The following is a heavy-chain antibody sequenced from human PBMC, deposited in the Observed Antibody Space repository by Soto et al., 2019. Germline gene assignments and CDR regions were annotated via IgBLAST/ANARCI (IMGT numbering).Heavy chain of an antibody. D-gene: IGHD3-22*01. CDR1: GYSISSGYY. CDR2: MYHSGST. CDR3: ARVSYFDGGGFYYYFDY. V-gene: IGHV4-38-2*01. J-gene: IGHJ4*02. Sequence: SETLSLTCAVSGYSISSGYYWGWIRQPPGKGLQWIGNMYHSGSTYYNPSLKSRVAISIDTSKNQFSLKLSSVTAADKAVYYCARVSYFDGGGFYYYFDYWRQGIPVTVSS.